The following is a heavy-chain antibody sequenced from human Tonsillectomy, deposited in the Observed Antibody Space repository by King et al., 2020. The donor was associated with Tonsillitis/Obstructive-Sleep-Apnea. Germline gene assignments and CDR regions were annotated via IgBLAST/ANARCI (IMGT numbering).Heavy chain of an antibody. CDR3: VKDRTQDLWSAVRDF. CDR1: GFIFDDFA. D-gene: IGHD3-3*01. V-gene: IGHV3-20*04. J-gene: IGHJ4*02. CDR2: INWNGGRT. Sequence: VQLVESGGSVVRPGGSLRLSCVASGFIFDDFAMTWVRQAPGKGLEWVSGINWNGGRTGYADSVKCRFTISRDNAKNSLYLQMNSLRAEDTAFYYCVKDRTQDLWSAVRDFWGQGTLVTVSS.